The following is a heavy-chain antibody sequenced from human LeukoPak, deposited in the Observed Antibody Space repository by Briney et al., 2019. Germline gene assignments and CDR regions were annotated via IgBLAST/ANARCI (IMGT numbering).Heavy chain of an antibody. V-gene: IGHV4-59*12. D-gene: IGHD4-11*01. J-gene: IGHJ3*02. Sequence: PSETPSLTCTVSGGSISSYYWSWIRQPPGKGLEWIGYIYYSGSTNYNPSLKSRVTISVDTSKNQFSLKLSSVTAADTAVYYCARDADYTALSVFDIWGQGTMVTVSS. CDR3: ARDADYTALSVFDI. CDR1: GGSISSYY. CDR2: IYYSGST.